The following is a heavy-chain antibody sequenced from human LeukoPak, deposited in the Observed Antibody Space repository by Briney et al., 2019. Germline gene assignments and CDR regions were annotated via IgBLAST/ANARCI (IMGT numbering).Heavy chain of an antibody. CDR2: LRGNGDT. CDR3: AKVAAGRWFFDY. CDR1: GFTFSSYA. D-gene: IGHD6-13*01. Sequence: PGGSLRLSCAASGFTFSSYAMSWVREAPARGLEWVSSLRGNGDTFYADSVKGRFTLSRDNSKNTLYLQMNSLRAEDTAVYYCAKVAAGRWFFDYWGQGTLVTVSS. V-gene: IGHV3-23*01. J-gene: IGHJ4*02.